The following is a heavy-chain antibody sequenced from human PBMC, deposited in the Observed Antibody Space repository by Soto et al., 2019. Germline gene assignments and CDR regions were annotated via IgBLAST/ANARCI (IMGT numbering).Heavy chain of an antibody. J-gene: IGHJ6*02. Sequence: SETLSLTCTVSGGSISSSSYYWGWIRQPPGKGLEWIGSIYYSGSTYYNPSLKSRVTISVDTSKNQFCLKLSSVTDADTAVYYCARSDSSSWYFHGMDVWGQGTTVTVSS. CDR2: IYYSGST. CDR3: ARSDSSSWYFHGMDV. V-gene: IGHV4-39*01. D-gene: IGHD6-13*01. CDR1: GGSISSSSYY.